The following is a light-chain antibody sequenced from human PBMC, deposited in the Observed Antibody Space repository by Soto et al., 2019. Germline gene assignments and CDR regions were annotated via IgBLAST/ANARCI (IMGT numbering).Light chain of an antibody. CDR2: GAS. V-gene: IGKV3-20*01. CDR3: QQYADSPIT. CDR1: QSVSSNL. J-gene: IGKJ3*01. Sequence: EIVLMQSPGTLSLSSGERATLSCRASQSVSSNLLAWYQQKPGQAPRLLIYGASSRATGIPDRFSGSGSGTDFTLTISRLEPEDFALYYCQQYADSPITFGPGTKVDIK.